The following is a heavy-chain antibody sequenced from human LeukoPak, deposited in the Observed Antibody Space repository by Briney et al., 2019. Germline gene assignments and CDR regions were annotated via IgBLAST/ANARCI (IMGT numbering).Heavy chain of an antibody. J-gene: IGHJ4*02. CDR3: ARHQGTVTTDYFDY. CDR2: MYYSGSS. V-gene: IGHV4-39*07. Sequence: PSETLSLTCTVSGGSIRSPGYYWGWTRQPPGKGLEWIGSMYYSGSSFYNPSLKSRVAISVDTSKNQFSLKLSSVTAADTAVYYCARHQGTVTTDYFDYWGQGTLVTVSS. D-gene: IGHD4-17*01. CDR1: GGSIRSPGYY.